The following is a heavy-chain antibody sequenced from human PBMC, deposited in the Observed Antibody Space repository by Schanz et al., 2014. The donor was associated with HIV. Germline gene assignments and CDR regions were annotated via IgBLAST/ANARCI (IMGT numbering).Heavy chain of an antibody. CDR3: AKAGGELGGFYYGMDV. V-gene: IGHV3-11*01. CDR2: ISSSGDTL. Sequence: QVQLVESGGGLVKPGRSLRLSCAASGFTFGDYYMSWIRQAPGKGLEWVSYISSSGDTLYYADSLKGRFTVSRDNVKRSLSLQMNSLRVDDTAVYYCAKAGGELGGFYYGMDVWGQGTTVSVSS. J-gene: IGHJ6*02. D-gene: IGHD3-16*01. CDR1: GFTFGDYY.